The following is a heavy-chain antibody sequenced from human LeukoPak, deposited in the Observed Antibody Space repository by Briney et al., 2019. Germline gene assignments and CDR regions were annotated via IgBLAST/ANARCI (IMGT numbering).Heavy chain of an antibody. J-gene: IGHJ3*02. CDR2: ISSSSSYI. V-gene: IGHV3-21*01. CDR1: GFTFSSYS. Sequence: HGGPLRLSCAASGFTFSSYSMNWVRQAPGKGLEWVSSISSSSSYIYYADSVKGRFTISRDNAKNSLYLQMNSLRAEDTAVYYCAISATSDAFDIWGQGTMVTVSS. CDR3: AISATSDAFDI. D-gene: IGHD1-26*01.